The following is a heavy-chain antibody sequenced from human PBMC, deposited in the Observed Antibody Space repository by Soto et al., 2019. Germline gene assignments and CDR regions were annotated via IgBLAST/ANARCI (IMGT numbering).Heavy chain of an antibody. D-gene: IGHD2-2*01. CDR3: ARERKSRWVVPASPSNWFDP. CDR1: GGTFSSYA. Sequence: SVKVSCKASGGTFSSYAISWVRQAPGQGLEWMGGIIPIFGTANYAQKFQGRVTITADESTSTAYMELSSLRSEDTAVYYRARERKSRWVVPASPSNWFDPWGQGTLVTVSS. CDR2: IIPIFGTA. V-gene: IGHV1-69*13. J-gene: IGHJ5*02.